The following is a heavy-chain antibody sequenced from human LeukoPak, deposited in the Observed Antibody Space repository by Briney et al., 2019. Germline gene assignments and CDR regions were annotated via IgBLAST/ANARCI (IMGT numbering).Heavy chain of an antibody. CDR3: AREEQPYNWFDP. Sequence: GGSLRLSCAASGVTFSSYAMHWVRQAPGKGLEWVAVISYDGSNKYYADFVKGRFTISRDDFKKSLYLQMNSLRAEDTALYYSAREEQPYNWFDPWGQGTLVTVSS. D-gene: IGHD6-13*01. V-gene: IGHV3-30*01. CDR2: ISYDGSNK. CDR1: GVTFSSYA. J-gene: IGHJ5*02.